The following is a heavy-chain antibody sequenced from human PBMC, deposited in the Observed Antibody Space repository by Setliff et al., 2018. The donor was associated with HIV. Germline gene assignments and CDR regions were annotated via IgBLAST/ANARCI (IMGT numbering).Heavy chain of an antibody. J-gene: IGHJ4*02. D-gene: IGHD3-22*01. CDR2: INAGNGNT. CDR3: ARDHRPNYYDNSGSPGY. CDR1: GGTFSRSV. V-gene: IGHV1-3*01. Sequence: ASVKVSCKASGGTFSRSVFSWVRQAPGQRLEWMGWINAGNGNTKYSQKFQGRVTFIRDTSASTAYMELSSLRSEDTAVYYCARDHRPNYYDNSGSPGYWGQGTLVTVSS.